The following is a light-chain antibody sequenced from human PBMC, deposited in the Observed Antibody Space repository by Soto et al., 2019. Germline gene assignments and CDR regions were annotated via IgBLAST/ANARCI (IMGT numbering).Light chain of an antibody. CDR3: QQLRSYPST. J-gene: IGKJ4*01. CDR1: QGISSW. Sequence: DIHMTQSPSSVSASVGNRVTITCRASQGISSWLAWYQQKQGKAPKLLIYAASSLQSGVPSRFSGSGYGTDFTLTISSLQAEDFASYYCQQLRSYPSTFGGGTKVDIK. V-gene: IGKV1-12*02. CDR2: AAS.